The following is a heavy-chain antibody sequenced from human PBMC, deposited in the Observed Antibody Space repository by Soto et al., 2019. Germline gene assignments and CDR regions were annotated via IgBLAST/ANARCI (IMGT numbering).Heavy chain of an antibody. CDR2: ISYSGDTR. CDR1: GFTFSNYA. Sequence: GGSLRLACVASGFTFSNYAMSWVRQAPGKGLEWVSSISYSGDTRYYADSVKGRFTISRDNSKNTMYLQMNSLRAEDTAVYYCAKDIRGEASWGQGTLVTVSS. CDR3: AKDIRGEAS. D-gene: IGHD2-21*01. V-gene: IGHV3-23*01. J-gene: IGHJ5*02.